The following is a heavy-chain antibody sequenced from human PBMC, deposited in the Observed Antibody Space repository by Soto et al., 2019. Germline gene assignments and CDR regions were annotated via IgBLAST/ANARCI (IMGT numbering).Heavy chain of an antibody. CDR1: GGSFSGYY. CDR2: INHSGST. J-gene: IGHJ4*02. V-gene: IGHV4-34*01. D-gene: IGHD6-13*01. CDR3: ARVYGIAAAGPIDY. Sequence: QVQLQQWGAGLLKPSETLSLTCAVYGGSFSGYYWSWIRQPPGKGLEWIGEINHSGSTNYNPSLKSRVTISVDTSKNQFSLKLSSVTAADTAVYYCARVYGIAAAGPIDYWGQGTLVTVSS.